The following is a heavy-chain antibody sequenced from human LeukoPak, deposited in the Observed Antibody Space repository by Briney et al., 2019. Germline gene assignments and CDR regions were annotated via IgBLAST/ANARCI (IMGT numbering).Heavy chain of an antibody. Sequence: GGSLRLSCTASGFTFGDYAMSWFRQAPGKGLEWVGFIRSKAYGGTTEYAASVKGRFTVSRDDSKSIAYLQMNSLKTEDTAVYYCTSPLWFGESYYYGMDVWGQGTTVTVSS. CDR2: IRSKAYGGTT. V-gene: IGHV3-49*03. D-gene: IGHD3-10*01. CDR1: GFTFGDYA. J-gene: IGHJ6*02. CDR3: TSPLWFGESYYYGMDV.